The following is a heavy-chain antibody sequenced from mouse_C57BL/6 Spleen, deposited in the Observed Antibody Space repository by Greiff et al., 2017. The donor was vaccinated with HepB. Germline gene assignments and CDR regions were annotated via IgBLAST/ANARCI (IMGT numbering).Heavy chain of an antibody. CDR1: GYTFTDYY. CDR2: INPYNGGT. V-gene: IGHV1-19*01. J-gene: IGHJ1*03. Sequence: EVQLQQSGPVLVKPGASVKMSCKASGYTFTDYYMNWVKQSHGKSLEWIGVINPYNGGTSYNQKSKGKATLTVDKSSSTAYMELNSLTSEDSAVYYCARAPLYYGSSYGYFDVWGTGTTVTVSS. D-gene: IGHD1-1*01. CDR3: ARAPLYYGSSYGYFDV.